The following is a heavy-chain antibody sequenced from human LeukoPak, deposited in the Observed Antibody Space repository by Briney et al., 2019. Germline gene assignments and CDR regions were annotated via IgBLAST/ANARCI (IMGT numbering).Heavy chain of an antibody. CDR2: ISYDGSNK. D-gene: IGHD1-14*01. V-gene: IGHV3-30*18. CDR3: AKGLLNQIGYCYYGMDV. Sequence: GGSLRLSCAASGFTFSSYGMHWVRQAPGKGLEWVAVISYDGSNKYYADSVKGRFTISRDNSKNTLYLQMNSLRAEDTAVYYCAKGLLNQIGYCYYGMDVWGKGTTVTVSS. CDR1: GFTFSSYG. J-gene: IGHJ6*04.